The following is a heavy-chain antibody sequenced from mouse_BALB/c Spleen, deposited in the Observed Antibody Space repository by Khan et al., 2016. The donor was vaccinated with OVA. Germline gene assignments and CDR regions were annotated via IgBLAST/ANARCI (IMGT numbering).Heavy chain of an antibody. CDR1: GFNLRAYY. CDR2: IDPENGNT. D-gene: IGHD2-3*01. CDR3: YSDGYAPWFAY. J-gene: IGHJ3*01. V-gene: IGHV14-1*02. Sequence: VQLQQSGAGLVRPGALVNLSCKASGFNLRAYYMHWVKQRPEQGLEWIGWIDPENGNTIYDTQFLDKARITSDTSSNTPYLQLSSLPSEDTTVYYCYSDGYAPWFAYWGEGTLVTVSA.